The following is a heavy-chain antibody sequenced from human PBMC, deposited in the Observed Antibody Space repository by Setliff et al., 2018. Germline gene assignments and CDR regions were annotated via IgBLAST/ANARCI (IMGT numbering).Heavy chain of an antibody. Sequence: ASVKVSCKTSGYTFTNFGINWVRQAPGQGLEWMGWISPYFGEVHYAQNLQGRVTMTTDTSTKTAYLEMRSLTFDDTAVYYCVRGQGPNVVVAIPFDWWGQGTLVTVSS. CDR2: ISPYFGEV. CDR1: GYTFTNFG. D-gene: IGHD3-22*01. V-gene: IGHV1-18*01. CDR3: VRGQGPNVVVAIPFDW. J-gene: IGHJ4*02.